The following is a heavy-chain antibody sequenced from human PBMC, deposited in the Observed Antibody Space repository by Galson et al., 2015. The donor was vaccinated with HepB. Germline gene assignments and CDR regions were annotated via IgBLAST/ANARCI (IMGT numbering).Heavy chain of an antibody. D-gene: IGHD4-11*01. J-gene: IGHJ6*02. CDR2: ISSSGSTI. CDR3: ARDRGYSNYGLYYYYYGMDV. Sequence: SLRLSCAASGFTFSSYEMNWVRQAPGKGLEWVSYISSSGSTIYYADSVKGRFTISRDNAKNSLYLQMNSLRAEDTAVYYCARDRGYSNYGLYYYYYGMDVWGQGTTVTVSS. CDR1: GFTFSSYE. V-gene: IGHV3-48*03.